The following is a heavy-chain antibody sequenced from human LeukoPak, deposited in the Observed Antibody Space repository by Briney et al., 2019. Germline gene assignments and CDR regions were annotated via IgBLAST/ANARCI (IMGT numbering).Heavy chain of an antibody. CDR3: ARDVETPLDY. J-gene: IGHJ4*02. CDR2: ISSNGGST. V-gene: IGHV3-64*01. CDR1: GFTFSSYA. Sequence: GGSLRLSCAASGFTFSSYAMHWVRQAPGKGLEYVSAISSNGGSTYYANSVKGRFTISRDNAKNSLYLQMNSLRAEDTAVYYCARDVETPLDYWGQGTLVTVSS.